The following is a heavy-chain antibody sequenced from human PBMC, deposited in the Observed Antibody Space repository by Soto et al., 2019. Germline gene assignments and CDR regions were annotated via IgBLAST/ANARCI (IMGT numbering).Heavy chain of an antibody. D-gene: IGHD1-26*01. J-gene: IGHJ6*02. Sequence: ASVKVSCKASGYTFTGYYMHWVRQAPGQGLEWMGWINPNSGGTNYAQKFQGWVTMTRDTSISTAYMELSRLRSDDTAVYYCARDRTIGGSYRDYYGMDVWGQGTTVTVSS. CDR1: GYTFTGYY. V-gene: IGHV1-2*04. CDR2: INPNSGGT. CDR3: ARDRTIGGSYRDYYGMDV.